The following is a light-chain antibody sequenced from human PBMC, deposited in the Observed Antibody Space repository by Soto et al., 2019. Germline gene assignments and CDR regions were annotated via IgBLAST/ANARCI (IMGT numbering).Light chain of an antibody. J-gene: IGLJ6*01. Sequence: NFMLTQPHSVSESPGKTVSISCTGSSGSIATNYVQWYQQRPGSAPTTVICEDNQRPSGVPDRFSGSIDSSSNSASLTISGLKTEDEADYYCQSYASNNNVFGSGTQLTVL. CDR2: EDN. V-gene: IGLV6-57*02. CDR1: SGSIATNY. CDR3: QSYASNNNV.